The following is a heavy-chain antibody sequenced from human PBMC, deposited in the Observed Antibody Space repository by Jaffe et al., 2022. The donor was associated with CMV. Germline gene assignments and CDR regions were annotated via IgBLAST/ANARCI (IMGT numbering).Heavy chain of an antibody. CDR3: AKVAGGSEGDHLDY. D-gene: IGHD3-10*01. J-gene: IGHJ4*02. V-gene: IGHV3-9*01. CDR2: ISWNSGSI. Sequence: EVQLVESGGGLVQPGRSLRLSCAASGFTFDDYAMHWVRQAPGKGLEWVSGISWNSGSIGYADSVKGRFTISRDNAKNSLYLQMNSLRAEDTALYYCAKVAGGSEGDHLDYWGQGTLVTVSS. CDR1: GFTFDDYA.